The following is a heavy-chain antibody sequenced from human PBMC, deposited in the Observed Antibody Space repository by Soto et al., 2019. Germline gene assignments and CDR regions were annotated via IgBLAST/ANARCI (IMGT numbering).Heavy chain of an antibody. V-gene: IGHV4-59*01. CDR1: GGSISSYY. CDR2: IYYSGST. J-gene: IGHJ5*02. CDR3: ARVVVVAAHPANWFDP. D-gene: IGHD2-15*01. Sequence: SETLSLTCTVSGGSISSYYWSWIRQPPGKGLEWIGYIYYSGSTNYNPSLKSRVTISVDTSKNQFSLKLSSVSAADTAVYYCARVVVVAAHPANWFDPWGQGTLVTVSS.